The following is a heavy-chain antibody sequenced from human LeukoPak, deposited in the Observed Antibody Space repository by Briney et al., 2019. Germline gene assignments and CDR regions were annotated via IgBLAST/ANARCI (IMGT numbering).Heavy chain of an antibody. V-gene: IGHV4-39*01. Sequence: SETLSLTCTVSGGSISSSSYYWGWIRQPPGKGLEWIGSIYYSGSTYYNPSLKSRVTISIDTSKNQFSLKLSSVTAADTAVYYCASEIKTGTTETPMTFDIWGQGTMVTVSS. CDR1: GGSISSSSYY. CDR2: IYYSGST. CDR3: ASEIKTGTTETPMTFDI. D-gene: IGHD1-7*01. J-gene: IGHJ3*02.